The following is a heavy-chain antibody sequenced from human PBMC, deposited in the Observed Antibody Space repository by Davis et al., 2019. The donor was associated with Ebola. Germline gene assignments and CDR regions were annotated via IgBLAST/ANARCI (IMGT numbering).Heavy chain of an antibody. V-gene: IGHV4-34*12. D-gene: IGHD3-16*01. J-gene: IGHJ4*02. CDR2: IFHTGRT. CDR3: AALLGPQIHHGTFHY. Sequence: PSETLSPTCAVYGGSFSVYYWSWIRQSPGKGLEWIGEIFHTGRTNYNPSLKSRVSISLDTSKNQFFLRLNSVTAADTAVYFCAALLGPQIHHGTFHYWGQGALVTVSS. CDR1: GGSFSVYY.